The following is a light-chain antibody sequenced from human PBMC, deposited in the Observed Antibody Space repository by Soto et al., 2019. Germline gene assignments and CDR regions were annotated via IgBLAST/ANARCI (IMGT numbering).Light chain of an antibody. CDR2: GGS. CDR3: CSYAGSSAVV. J-gene: IGLJ2*01. Sequence: QSVLTQPASVSGSPGQSITISCTGTSSDVGSYNLVPWYQQHPGKAPKLMIYGGSKRPSGVSNRFSGSKSGNTASLTISGLQAEDEADYYCCSYAGSSAVVFVGGTQLPVL. V-gene: IGLV2-23*01. CDR1: SSDVGSYNL.